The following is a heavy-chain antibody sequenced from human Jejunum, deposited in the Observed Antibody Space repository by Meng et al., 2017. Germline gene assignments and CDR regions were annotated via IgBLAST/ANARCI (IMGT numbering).Heavy chain of an antibody. CDR2: IYPGDSDT. V-gene: IGHV5-51*01. D-gene: IGHD2-8*02. Sequence: GESLKISCKGFGYTFSNYWIGWVRQMPGKGPEWMGIIYPGDSDTTYSPSVQGRVTISADTSISTTYLQWSSLKASDTAMYYCARQVRTGHYNYWGQGTQVTGSS. J-gene: IGHJ4*02. CDR1: GYTFSNYW. CDR3: ARQVRTGHYNY.